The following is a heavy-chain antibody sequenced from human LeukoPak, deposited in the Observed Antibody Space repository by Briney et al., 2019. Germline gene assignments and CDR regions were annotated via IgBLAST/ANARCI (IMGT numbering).Heavy chain of an antibody. Sequence: ASVKVSCKASGYTFTSYGISWVRQAPGQGLEWMGWISAYNGNTNYAQKLQGRVTVTTDTSTSTAYMELRSLGSDDTAVYYCAKNRPDYYYYYMDVWGKGTTVTVSS. CDR1: GYTFTSYG. D-gene: IGHD2/OR15-2a*01. CDR2: ISAYNGNT. J-gene: IGHJ6*03. V-gene: IGHV1-18*01. CDR3: AKNRPDYYYYYMDV.